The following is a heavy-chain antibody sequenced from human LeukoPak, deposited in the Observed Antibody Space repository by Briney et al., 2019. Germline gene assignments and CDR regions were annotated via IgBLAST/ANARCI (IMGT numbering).Heavy chain of an antibody. CDR3: TKGPDPGGFGY. CDR1: GFTFSDYG. J-gene: IGHJ4*02. V-gene: IGHV3-30*18. Sequence: GGSLRLSCAASGFTFSDYGIHWVRQAPGKGLQWVAVISYDGTKKYYADPVKGRLTISRDNSNNTLYLQINSLKAEDTAVYYCTKGPDPGGFGYWGQGTLVTVSS. D-gene: IGHD3-10*01. CDR2: ISYDGTKK.